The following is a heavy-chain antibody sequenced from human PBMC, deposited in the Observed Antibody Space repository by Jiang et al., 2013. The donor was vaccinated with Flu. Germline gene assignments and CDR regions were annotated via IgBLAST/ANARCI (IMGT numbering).Heavy chain of an antibody. CDR3: AKPIYDILTGYYNAFDY. CDR2: ISGSGGST. Sequence: ISGSGGSTYYADSVKGRFTISRDNSKNTLYLQMNSLRAEDTAVYYCAKPIYDILTGYYNAFDYWGQGTLVTVSS. D-gene: IGHD3-9*01. J-gene: IGHJ4*02. V-gene: IGHV3-23*01.